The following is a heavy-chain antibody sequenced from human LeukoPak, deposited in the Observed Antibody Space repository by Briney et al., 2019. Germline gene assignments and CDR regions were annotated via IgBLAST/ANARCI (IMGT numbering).Heavy chain of an antibody. V-gene: IGHV4-59*01. D-gene: IGHD3-22*01. J-gene: IGHJ3*02. CDR2: IYYSGST. Sequence: KPSETLSLTCTVSGGSISSYYWSWIRQPPGKGLEWIGYIYYSGSTNYNPSLKSRVTISVDTSKNQFSLKLSSVTAADTAVYYCARVRTPYYYDSSGYPWAFDIWGQGTMVTVSS. CDR3: ARVRTPYYYDSSGYPWAFDI. CDR1: GGSISSYY.